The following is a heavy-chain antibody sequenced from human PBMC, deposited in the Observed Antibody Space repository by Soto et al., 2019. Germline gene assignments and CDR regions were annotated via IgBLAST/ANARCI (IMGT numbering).Heavy chain of an antibody. D-gene: IGHD2-15*01. CDR1: GGSVNDYY. CDR3: ASGLRPNPVDI. CDR2: IYYSGST. Sequence: KTSETLSLTCTVSGGSVNDYYWSWLRQPPGKGLEWLGYIYYSGSTKYNPSLKSRVTISVDTSRNQFSLNLRSVTTADTAVYYCASGLRPNPVDIWGLGTMVTVSS. J-gene: IGHJ3*02. V-gene: IGHV4-59*02.